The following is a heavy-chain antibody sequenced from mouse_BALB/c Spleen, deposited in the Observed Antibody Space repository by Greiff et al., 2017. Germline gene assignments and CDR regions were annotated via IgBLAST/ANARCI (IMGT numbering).Heavy chain of an antibody. CDR3: ARGAYDGYPFAY. V-gene: IGHV5-6-5*01. J-gene: IGHJ3*01. CDR2: ISSGGST. CDR1: GFTFSSYA. Sequence: EVMLVESGGGLVQPGGSRKLSCAASGFTFSSYAMSWVRQTPEKRLEWVASISSGGSTYYPDSVKGRFTISRDNARNILYLQMSSLRSEDTAMYYCARGAYDGYPFAYWGQGTLVTVSA. D-gene: IGHD2-3*01.